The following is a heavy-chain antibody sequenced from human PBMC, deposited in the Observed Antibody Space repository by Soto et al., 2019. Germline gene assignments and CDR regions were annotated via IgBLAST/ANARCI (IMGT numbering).Heavy chain of an antibody. V-gene: IGHV4-34*01. CDR2: INHSGST. D-gene: IGHD4-17*01. CDR3: ARGGGRTTVTIDY. J-gene: IGHJ4*02. Sequence: SETLSLTCAVYGGSFSGYYWSWIRQPPGKGLEWIGEINHSGSTNYNPSLKSRVTISVDTSKNQFSLKLSSVTAADTAVYYCARGGGRTTVTIDYWGQGTLVTVSS. CDR1: GGSFSGYY.